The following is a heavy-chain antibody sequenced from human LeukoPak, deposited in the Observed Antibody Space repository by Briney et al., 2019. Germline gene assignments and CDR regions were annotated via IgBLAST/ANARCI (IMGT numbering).Heavy chain of an antibody. J-gene: IGHJ5*02. CDR3: ARSLGDNWFDP. Sequence: SVKVSCKASGGTFSNYAISWVRQAPGQGLEWMGGIIPIFDTANYAQKFQGRVTITTDESTSTAYMELSSLRSEDTAVYYCARSLGDNWFDPWGQGTLVAVSS. CDR2: IIPIFDTA. D-gene: IGHD3-16*01. CDR1: GGTFSNYA. V-gene: IGHV1-69*05.